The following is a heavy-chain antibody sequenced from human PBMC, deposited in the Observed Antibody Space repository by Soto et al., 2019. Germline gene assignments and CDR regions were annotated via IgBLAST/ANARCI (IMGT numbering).Heavy chain of an antibody. V-gene: IGHV4-59*01. Sequence: LETLSLTCTVSGGSISSYYWSWIRQPPGKGLEWIGYIYYSGSTNYNPSLKSRVTISVDTSKNQFSLKLTSVTAADTAVYYCARRYGGNFDYWGQGTLVTVSS. CDR1: GGSISSYY. CDR2: IYYSGST. CDR3: ARRYGGNFDY. D-gene: IGHD1-26*01. J-gene: IGHJ4*02.